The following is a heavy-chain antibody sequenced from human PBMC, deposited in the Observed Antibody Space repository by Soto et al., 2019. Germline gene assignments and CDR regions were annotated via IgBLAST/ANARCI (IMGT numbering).Heavy chain of an antibody. CDR1: GFTFGDYA. CDR3: TRDGDYALHYYYGMDV. Sequence: GGSLRLSCTASGFTFGDYAMSWFRQAPGKGLEWVGFIRSKAYGGTTEYAASVKGRFTISRDDSKSIAYLQMNSLKTEDTAVYYCTRDGDYALHYYYGMDVWGQGTTVTVSS. V-gene: IGHV3-49*03. D-gene: IGHD4-17*01. CDR2: IRSKAYGGTT. J-gene: IGHJ6*02.